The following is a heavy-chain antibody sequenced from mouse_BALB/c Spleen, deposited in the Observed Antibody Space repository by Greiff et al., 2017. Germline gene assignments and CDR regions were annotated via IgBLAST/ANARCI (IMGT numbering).Heavy chain of an antibody. CDR1: GYTFTSYW. V-gene: IGHV1-69*02. J-gene: IGHJ4*01. CDR3: ASGGGAMDY. CDR2: IDPSDSET. Sequence: QVQLQQPGAELVKPGAPVKLSCKASGYTFTSYWMNWVKQRPGRGLEWIGRIDPSDSETHYNQKFKDKATLTVDKSSSTAYIQLSSLTSEDSAVYYCASGGGAMDYWGQGTSVTVSS.